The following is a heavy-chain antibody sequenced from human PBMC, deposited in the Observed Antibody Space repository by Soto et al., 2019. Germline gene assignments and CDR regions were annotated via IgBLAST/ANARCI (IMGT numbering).Heavy chain of an antibody. CDR2: ISYDGSNK. D-gene: IGHD6-19*01. Sequence: GALRLSCAASGFTFSSYAMHWVRQAPGKGLEWVAVISYDGSNKYYADSVKGRFTISRDNSKNTLYLQMNSLRAEDTAVYYCAREMSGWYRTFDYWGQGTLVTVSS. CDR3: AREMSGWYRTFDY. CDR1: GFTFSSYA. J-gene: IGHJ4*02. V-gene: IGHV3-30-3*01.